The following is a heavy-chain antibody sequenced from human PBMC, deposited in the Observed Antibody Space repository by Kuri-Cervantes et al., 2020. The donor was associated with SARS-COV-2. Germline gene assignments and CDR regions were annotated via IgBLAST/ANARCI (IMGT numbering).Heavy chain of an antibody. CDR2: IYYSGST. CDR3: ARLTTSYFDY. D-gene: IGHD4-11*01. J-gene: IGHJ4*02. V-gene: IGHV4-38-2*01. Sequence: SQTLSLTCAVSGYSISSGYYWGWIRQPPGKGLEWIGSIYYSGSTYYNPSLKSRATISVDTSKNQFSLKLSSVTAADTAVYYCARLTTSYFDYWGQGTLVTVSS. CDR1: GYSISSGYY.